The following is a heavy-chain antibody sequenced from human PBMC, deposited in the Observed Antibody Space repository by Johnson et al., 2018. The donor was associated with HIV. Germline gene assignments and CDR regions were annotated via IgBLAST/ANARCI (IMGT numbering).Heavy chain of an antibody. D-gene: IGHD4-23*01. CDR3: GRGGGGWQLGGCAFDI. V-gene: IGHV3-30*04. CDR2: ISYDGHIK. J-gene: IGHJ3*02. Sequence: QVQLVESGGGLVQPGRSLRLSCAASRLTFEDYAMHWVRQAPGERLEWVAVISYDGHIKYYADSVTGRFTISRDNSKSTLYLQINSLRGEDAALFSCGRGGGGWQLGGCAFDIWGQGTMVTVSS. CDR1: RLTFEDYA.